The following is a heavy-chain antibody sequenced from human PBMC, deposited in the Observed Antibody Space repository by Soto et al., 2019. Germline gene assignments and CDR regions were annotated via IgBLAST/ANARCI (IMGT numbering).Heavy chain of an antibody. V-gene: IGHV4-59*01. CDR2: IYYSGST. Sequence: PSETLSLTCTVSGGSISSYYWSWIRQPPGKGLEWIGYIYYSGSTNYNPSLKSRVTISVDTSKNQFSLKLSSVTAADTAVYYCASEGCSSTRCYPPYYYYGMDVWGQGTTVTVYS. D-gene: IGHD2-2*01. CDR3: ASEGCSSTRCYPPYYYYGMDV. J-gene: IGHJ6*02. CDR1: GGSISSYY.